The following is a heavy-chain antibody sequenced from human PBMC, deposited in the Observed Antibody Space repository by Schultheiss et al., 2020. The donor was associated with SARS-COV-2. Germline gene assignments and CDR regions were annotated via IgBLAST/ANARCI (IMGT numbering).Heavy chain of an antibody. D-gene: IGHD3-10*01. CDR3: ARDPRRGFGELYRGDNWFDP. CDR2: INPSGGST. J-gene: IGHJ5*02. Sequence: ASVKVSCKASGGTFSSYAISWVRQAPGQGLEWMGIINPSGGSTSYAQKFQGRVTMTRDTSTSTVYMELSSLRSEDTAVYYCARDPRRGFGELYRGDNWFDPWGQGTLVTVSS. V-gene: IGHV1-46*03. CDR1: GGTFSSYA.